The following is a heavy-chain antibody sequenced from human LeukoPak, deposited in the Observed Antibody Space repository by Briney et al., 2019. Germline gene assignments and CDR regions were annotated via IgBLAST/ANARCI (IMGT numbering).Heavy chain of an antibody. CDR1: GGSISSSSYY. CDR2: IYYSGST. D-gene: IGHD1-26*01. CDR3: ASNIVGATPFDN. Sequence: PSETLSLTCTVSGGSISSSSYYWGWIRQPPGKGLEWIGSIYYSGSTYYNPSLKSRVTISVDTSKNQFSLKLSSVTAADTAVYYCASNIVGATPFDNWGQGTMVTVSS. V-gene: IGHV4-39*07. J-gene: IGHJ3*02.